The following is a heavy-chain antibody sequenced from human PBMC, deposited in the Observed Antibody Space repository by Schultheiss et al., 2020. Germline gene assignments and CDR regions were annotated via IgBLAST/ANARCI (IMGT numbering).Heavy chain of an antibody. J-gene: IGHJ6*02. V-gene: IGHV3-23*01. CDR2: ISGSGGST. CDR1: GFTFSSYA. CDR3: AKDLRLARVPAAPRPYYYYGMDV. Sequence: GGSLRLSCAASGFTFSSYAMSWVRQAPGKGLEWVSAISGSGGSTYYADSVKGRFTISRDNSKNTLYLQMNSLRAEDTAVYYCAKDLRLARVPAAPRPYYYYGMDVWGQGTTVTVSS. D-gene: IGHD2-2*01.